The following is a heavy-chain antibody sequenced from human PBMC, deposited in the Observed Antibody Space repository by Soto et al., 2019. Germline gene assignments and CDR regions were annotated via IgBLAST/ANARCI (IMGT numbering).Heavy chain of an antibody. V-gene: IGHV3-33*08. CDR3: AGEPRGVAYDMDV. J-gene: IGHJ6*02. CDR1: RLTFTTHD. CDR2: IWSDGSRQ. Sequence: QVQLVESGGAVVQPATSLRLSCAASRLTFTTHDMHWVRQAPGKGLEWVALIWSDGSRQFYGDSVKGRFTISRDNSKNTLSVQMNSLIVEDTAVYYCAGEPRGVAYDMDVWGQGTTVAVSS. D-gene: IGHD5-12*01.